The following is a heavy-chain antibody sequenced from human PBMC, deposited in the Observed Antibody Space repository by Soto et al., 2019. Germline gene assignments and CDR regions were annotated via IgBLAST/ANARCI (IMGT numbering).Heavy chain of an antibody. D-gene: IGHD6-19*01. CDR1: GYTFTSYG. CDR2: INAYNGNT. CDR3: ARDSAVAGTRWFDP. V-gene: IGHV1-18*01. Sequence: ASVKVSCKASGYTFTSYGISWVRQAPGQGLEWMGWINAYNGNTNYAQKLQGRVTITRDISTSTAYMELSSLRSEDTAVYYCARDSAVAGTRWFDPWGQGTLVTVSS. J-gene: IGHJ5*02.